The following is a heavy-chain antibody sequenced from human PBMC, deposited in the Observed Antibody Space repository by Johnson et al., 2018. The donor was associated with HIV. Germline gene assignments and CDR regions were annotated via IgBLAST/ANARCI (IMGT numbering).Heavy chain of an antibody. CDR3: ARECEPAGLAFDI. Sequence: QVQLVESGGGVVQPGRSLRLSCAASGFTFSNAWMSWVRQAPGKGLEWVALISYDGSNKYYTDSVKGRFTISRDNSKNTLYLQMNSLRAEDTAVYYCARECEPAGLAFDIWGQGTMVTVSS. J-gene: IGHJ3*02. V-gene: IGHV3-30-3*01. CDR1: GFTFSNAW. CDR2: ISYDGSNK. D-gene: IGHD1-14*01.